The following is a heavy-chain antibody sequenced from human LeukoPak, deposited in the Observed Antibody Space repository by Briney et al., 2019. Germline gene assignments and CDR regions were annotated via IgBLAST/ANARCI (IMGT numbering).Heavy chain of an antibody. CDR1: GFTFSGYG. CDR2: TRYDGINK. Sequence: GGSLRLSCAASGFTFSGYGMHWVRQAPGKGLEWVAFTRYDGINKYYADSVKGRFTISRDNSLNTLHLQMNSLRTEDTAVYYCAREFGHNRWYFDYWGQGALVTVSS. CDR3: AREFGHNRWYFDY. V-gene: IGHV3-30*02. J-gene: IGHJ4*02. D-gene: IGHD5-24*01.